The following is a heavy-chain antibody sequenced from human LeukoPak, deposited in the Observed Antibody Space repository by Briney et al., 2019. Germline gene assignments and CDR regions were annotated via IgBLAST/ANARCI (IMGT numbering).Heavy chain of an antibody. D-gene: IGHD2-2*01. J-gene: IGHJ5*02. CDR1: GGTFSSYA. CDR3: ARDLLGYCSSTRCYLGWFDP. Sequence: SVKVSCKASGGTFSSYAISWVPRAPGQGLEWMGGIIPIFGTANYAQKFQGRVTITTDESTNTAYTELSSLRSEDTAVYYCARDLLGYCSSTRCYLGWFDPWGQGTLVTVSS. CDR2: IIPIFGTA. V-gene: IGHV1-69*05.